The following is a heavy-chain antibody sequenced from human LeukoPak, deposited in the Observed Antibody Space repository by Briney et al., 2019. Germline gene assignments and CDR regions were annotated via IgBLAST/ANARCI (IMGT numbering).Heavy chain of an antibody. D-gene: IGHD3-22*01. J-gene: IGHJ2*01. CDR1: EFTFPMYW. CDR3: ARIIVVAGRYFDL. CDR2: IKNDGSET. V-gene: IGHV3-7*03. Sequence: GGSLRLSCAASEFTFPMYWMSWVRQAPGKGLEWVANIKNDGSETYYVDSVKGRFTVSRDNSRNTLSLQMNSLRAEDTAIYYCARIIVVAGRYFDLWGRGTLVTVSS.